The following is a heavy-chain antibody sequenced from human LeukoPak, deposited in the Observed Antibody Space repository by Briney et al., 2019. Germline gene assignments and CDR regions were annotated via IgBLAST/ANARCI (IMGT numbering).Heavy chain of an antibody. CDR3: ARIRITTIVVLTPLHYYMDV. J-gene: IGHJ6*03. D-gene: IGHD3-22*01. V-gene: IGHV4-39*07. CDR2: IYYSGST. CDR1: GGSISSSSYY. Sequence: PSETLSLTCTVSGGSISSSSYYWGWIRQPPGKGLEWIGSIYYSGSTYYNPSLKSRVTISVDTSKNQFSLKLSSVTDADTAVYYCARIRITTIVVLTPLHYYMDVWGKGTTVTISS.